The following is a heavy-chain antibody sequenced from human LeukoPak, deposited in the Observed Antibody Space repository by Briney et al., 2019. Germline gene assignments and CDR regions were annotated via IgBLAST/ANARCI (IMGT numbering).Heavy chain of an antibody. CDR2: IHNDGTQG. D-gene: IGHD3-16*01. V-gene: IGHV3-33*06. CDR1: GFTLSRLG. CDR3: AKEGDEFRGYLDV. J-gene: IGHJ6*03. Sequence: PGRSLTLSCAASGFTLSRLGMQWVRQAPGKGLEWVAVIHNDGTQGQYADSVKGRFTISKDNSQNTLYLQMNNLRDDDTAVYYCAKEGDEFRGYLDVWGKGTTVTVSS.